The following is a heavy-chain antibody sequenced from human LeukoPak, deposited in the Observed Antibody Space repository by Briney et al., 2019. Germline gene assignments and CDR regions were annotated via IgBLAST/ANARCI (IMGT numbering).Heavy chain of an antibody. CDR1: GFTFSSYE. V-gene: IGHV4-34*01. J-gene: IGHJ4*02. D-gene: IGHD3-10*01. Sequence: GSLRLSCAASGFTFSSYEMNWVRQPPGKGLEWIGEINHSVRTNYNSSLKSRVTISVDTSKNQFSLKLSSVTAADTAVYYCARHRKPAITMIRGVNRGGAIDYWGQGILVTVSS. CDR3: ARHRKPAITMIRGVNRGGAIDY. CDR2: INHSVRT.